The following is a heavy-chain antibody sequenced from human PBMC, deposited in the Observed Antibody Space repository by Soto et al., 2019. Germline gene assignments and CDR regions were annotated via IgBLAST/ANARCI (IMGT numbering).Heavy chain of an antibody. D-gene: IGHD3-22*01. CDR3: ARDPDSDNEHFDY. CDR1: GGSFSGYS. CDR2: INHSGST. J-gene: IGHJ4*02. Sequence: SETLSLTCAVYGGSFSGYSWSWIRHPPGKGLEWIGEINHSGSTNYNPSLKSRITTSVDTSKNQFSLKLSSVTAADTAVYYCARDPDSDNEHFDYWGQGTLVTVSS. V-gene: IGHV4-34*01.